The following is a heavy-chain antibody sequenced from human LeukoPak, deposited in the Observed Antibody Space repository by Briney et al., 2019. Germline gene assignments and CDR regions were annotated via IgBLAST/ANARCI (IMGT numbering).Heavy chain of an antibody. Sequence: KSSETLSLTCTVSGDSITSYYWSWIRQPPGKALEWIGYIYYNVTSDYNPSLKSRVTISVDTSKNQFSLKLSSVTAADTAVYYCARLATPSTMAARGRSWFESWGQGTLVTVSS. J-gene: IGHJ5*01. D-gene: IGHD6-6*01. CDR2: IYYNVTS. CDR3: ARLATPSTMAARGRSWFES. V-gene: IGHV4-59*01. CDR1: GDSITSYY.